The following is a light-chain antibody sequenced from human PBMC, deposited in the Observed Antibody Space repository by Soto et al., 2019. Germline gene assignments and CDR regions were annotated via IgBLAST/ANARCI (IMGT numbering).Light chain of an antibody. CDR2: AAS. CDR3: QQRSNSPPLT. Sequence: HSRATLTFYEVERATLSCRPSQSAINYLAWYQQKPGQAPRLLVSAASNKATGIPARFSGSRSGTDYTPTISSLEPEDFPVSYCQQRSNSPPLTFGQGTRLEIK. J-gene: IGKJ5*01. V-gene: IGKV3-11*01. CDR1: QSAINY.